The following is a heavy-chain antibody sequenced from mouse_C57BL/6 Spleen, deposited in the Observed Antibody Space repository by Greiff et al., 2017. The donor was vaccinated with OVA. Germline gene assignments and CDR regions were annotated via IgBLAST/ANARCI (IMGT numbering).Heavy chain of an antibody. CDR3: ARDPITTVFDY. V-gene: IGHV5-4*01. CDR1: GFTFRSYA. J-gene: IGHJ2*01. Sequence: EVQVVESGGGLVKPGGSLKLSCAASGFTFRSYAMSWVRQTPEKRLEWVATISDGGSYTYYPDNVKGRFTISRDNAKNNLYLQMSHLKSEDTAMYYWARDPITTVFDYWGQGTTLTVSS. D-gene: IGHD1-1*01. CDR2: ISDGGSYT.